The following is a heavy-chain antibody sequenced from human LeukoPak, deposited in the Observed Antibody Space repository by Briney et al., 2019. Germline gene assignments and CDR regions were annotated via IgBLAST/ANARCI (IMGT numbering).Heavy chain of an antibody. D-gene: IGHD3-22*01. CDR1: GSSFSSSNW. V-gene: IGHV4-4*02. Sequence: SGTLSLTCAVSGSSFSSSNWWSWVRQPPGKGLEWFGVIYHSGSTNYNPSLKSRVTISVDKSKNQFSLKLSSVTAADTAVYYCASGHPLLDYYDSSGYPHWGQGTLVTVSS. CDR3: ASGHPLLDYYDSSGYPH. CDR2: IYHSGST. J-gene: IGHJ4*02.